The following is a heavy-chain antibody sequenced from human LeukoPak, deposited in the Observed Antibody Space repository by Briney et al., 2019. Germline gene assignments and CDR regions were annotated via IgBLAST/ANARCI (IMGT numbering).Heavy chain of an antibody. V-gene: IGHV3-74*01. CDR2: INSDGSST. CDR3: ARELTVRGVIFNEYYYYGMDV. CDR1: GFTFSSYW. D-gene: IGHD3-10*01. J-gene: IGHJ6*02. Sequence: TGGSLRLSCAASGFTFSSYWMHWVRQAPGKGLVWVSRINSDGSSTSYADSVKGRFTISRDNAKNTLYLQMNSLRAEDTAVYYCARELTVRGVIFNEYYYYGMDVWGQGTTVTVSS.